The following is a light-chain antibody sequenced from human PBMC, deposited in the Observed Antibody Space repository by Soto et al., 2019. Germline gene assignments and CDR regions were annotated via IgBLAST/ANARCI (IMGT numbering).Light chain of an antibody. J-gene: IGLJ1*01. Sequence: QSVLTQPPSVSAAPGQKVTISCSGSSSNIGNNFVTWYQQLPGTAPKLLIYDNNKRPSGIPHRFSGSQSGTSATLGITGLQTGDEAVSYCGSWDSSLTYVFGTGTKVTVL. V-gene: IGLV1-51*01. CDR3: GSWDSSLTYV. CDR2: DNN. CDR1: SSNIGNNF.